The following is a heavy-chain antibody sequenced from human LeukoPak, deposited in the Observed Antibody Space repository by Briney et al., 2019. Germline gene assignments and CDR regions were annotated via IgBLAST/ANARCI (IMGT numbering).Heavy chain of an antibody. CDR1: GGSISSSSYY. Sequence: SETLSLTCTVSGGSISSSSYYWGWIRQPPGKGLEWIGSIYYSGSTYYNPSLKSRVTISVDTSKNQFSLKLSSVTAADTAVYYCARAWQQLAYFDYWGQGTLVTVSS. D-gene: IGHD6-13*01. CDR3: ARAWQQLAYFDY. CDR2: IYYSGST. J-gene: IGHJ4*02. V-gene: IGHV4-39*07.